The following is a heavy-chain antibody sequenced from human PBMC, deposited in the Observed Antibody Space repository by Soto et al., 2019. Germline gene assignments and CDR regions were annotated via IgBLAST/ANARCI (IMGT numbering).Heavy chain of an antibody. J-gene: IGHJ6*02. V-gene: IGHV4-38-2*02. CDR3: ARDDSSSWGMDV. CDR2: IYHSGST. D-gene: IGHD6-6*01. Sequence: SETLSLTCAVSGYSISSGYYWGWIRQPPGKGLEWIGSIYHSGSTYYNPSLKSRVTISVDTSKNQFSLKLSSVTAADTAVYYCARDDSSSWGMDVRGQGTTVTVSS. CDR1: GYSISSGYY.